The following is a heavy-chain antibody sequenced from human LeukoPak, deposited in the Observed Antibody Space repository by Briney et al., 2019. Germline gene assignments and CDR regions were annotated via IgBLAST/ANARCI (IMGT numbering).Heavy chain of an antibody. CDR2: IKKDGSEE. J-gene: IGHJ3*01. D-gene: IGHD1-14*01. Sequence: GGSLRLSCAASGFTLNSYLMSWVRQAPGRGLEWVANIKKDGSEESYLDSVKGRFTVSRDNAKNPLFLQMNSLRGEDTAVYYCARSNPNKNALDLWGQGTMVTISS. V-gene: IGHV3-7*01. CDR1: GFTLNSYL. CDR3: ARSNPNKNALDL.